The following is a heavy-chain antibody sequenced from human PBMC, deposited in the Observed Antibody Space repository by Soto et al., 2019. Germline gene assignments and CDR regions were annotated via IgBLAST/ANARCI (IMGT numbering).Heavy chain of an antibody. D-gene: IGHD1-1*01. CDR2: ISGSGGST. V-gene: IGHV3-23*01. CDR1: GFTFSSYA. Sequence: EVQLLESGGGLVQPGGSLRLSCAASGFTFSSYAMSWVRQAPGKGLEWVSAISGSGGSTYYADSVKGRFTISRDNSKNTLYLQMNSLRAEDTAVYYCAKTHLWRVGGSYYYYGMDVWGQGTTVTVSS. CDR3: AKTHLWRVGGSYYYYGMDV. J-gene: IGHJ6*02.